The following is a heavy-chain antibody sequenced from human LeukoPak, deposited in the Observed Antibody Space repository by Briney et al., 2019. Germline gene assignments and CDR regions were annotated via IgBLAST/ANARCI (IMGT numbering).Heavy chain of an antibody. CDR1: GFLFRIYG. V-gene: IGHV3-30*18. D-gene: IGHD2-2*01. CDR2: ISHDGSNT. CDR3: AKAGEGWYCDGTSCTNGNWFDP. Sequence: GGSLRLSCAASGFLFRIYGMHWVRQAPGKELEWVAVISHDGSNTYYAGSVKGRFTISRDNSKNTLYLQMNSLTTEDAAVYYCAKAGEGWYCDGTSCTNGNWFDPWGRGTLVTVSS. J-gene: IGHJ5*02.